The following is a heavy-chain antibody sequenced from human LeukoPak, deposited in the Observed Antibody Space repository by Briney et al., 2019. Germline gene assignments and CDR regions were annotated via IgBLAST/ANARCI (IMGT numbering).Heavy chain of an antibody. CDR2: ISSSGSTI. CDR1: GFTFSSYE. D-gene: IGHD3-16*02. J-gene: IGHJ4*02. V-gene: IGHV3-48*03. CDR3: ARGHDYVWGSYRQCPDY. Sequence: GGSLRLSCAASGFTFSSYEMNWVRQAPGKGLEWVSYISSSGSTIYYADSVKGRFTISRDNAKNSLYLQMNSLRAEDTAVYYCARGHDYVWGSYRQCPDYWGQGTLVTVSS.